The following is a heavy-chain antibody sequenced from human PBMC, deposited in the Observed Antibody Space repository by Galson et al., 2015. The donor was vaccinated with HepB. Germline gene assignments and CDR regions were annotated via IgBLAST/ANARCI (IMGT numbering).Heavy chain of an antibody. D-gene: IGHD3-9*01. CDR2: ISSGSDIK. CDR1: GFTFINYS. Sequence: SLRLSCAASGFTFINYSMDWVRRTPGKGLEWLSFISSGSDIKYYADSVKGRFTISRDNAKNSLFLQMSRLRVEDTAIYYCARGEDILTGRTFDYWGQGTLVTVSS. V-gene: IGHV3-48*04. J-gene: IGHJ4*02. CDR3: ARGEDILTGRTFDY.